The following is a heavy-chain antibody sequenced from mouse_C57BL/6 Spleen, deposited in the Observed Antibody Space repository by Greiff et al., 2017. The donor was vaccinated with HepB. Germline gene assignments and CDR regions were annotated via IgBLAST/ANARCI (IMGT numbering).Heavy chain of an antibody. Sequence: VQLKESGAELVRPGASVKLSCTASGFNIKDDYMHWVKQRPEQGLEWIGWIDPENGDTEYASKFQGKATITADTSSNTAYLQLSSLTSEDTAVYYCTHPYYYGSRDAMDYWGQGTSVTVSS. CDR1: GFNIKDDY. J-gene: IGHJ4*01. CDR3: THPYYYGSRDAMDY. D-gene: IGHD1-1*01. V-gene: IGHV14-4*01. CDR2: IDPENGDT.